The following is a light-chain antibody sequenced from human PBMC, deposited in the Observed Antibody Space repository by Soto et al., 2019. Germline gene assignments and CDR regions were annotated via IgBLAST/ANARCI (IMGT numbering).Light chain of an antibody. CDR2: LEGSGSY. J-gene: IGLJ3*02. Sequence: QSVLTQSSSASASLGSSVKLTCTLSSGHSSYIIAWHQQQPGKAPRYLMKLEGSGSYNKGSGVPDRFSGSSSGADRYLTTSNRRFEDDADYYRETWDGNSHTVFGERTQLTVL. CDR1: SGHSSYI. V-gene: IGLV4-60*02. CDR3: ETWDGNSHTV.